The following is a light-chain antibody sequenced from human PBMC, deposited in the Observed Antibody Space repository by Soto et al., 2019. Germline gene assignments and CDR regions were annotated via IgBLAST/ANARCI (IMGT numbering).Light chain of an antibody. Sequence: QSVLTQPPSVSGAPGQRVTISCTGNTSNIGAGYEVHWYQQFPGRAPKLLIYGHNRPAGVPDRFSASKSGTSASLAITGLQAEDEADYYCQSYDRSLSAYWVFGGGTQLTVL. J-gene: IGLJ3*02. CDR3: QSYDRSLSAYWV. CDR1: TSNIGAGYE. CDR2: GH. V-gene: IGLV1-40*01.